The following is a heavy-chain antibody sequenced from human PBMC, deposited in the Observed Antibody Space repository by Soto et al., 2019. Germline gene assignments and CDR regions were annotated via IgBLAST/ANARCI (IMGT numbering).Heavy chain of an antibody. D-gene: IGHD3-22*01. J-gene: IGHJ3*02. CDR2: IYYSGST. Sequence: TVSGGSISSGGYYWSWIRQHPGKGLEWIGYIYYSGSTYYNPSLKSRVTISVDTSKNQFSLKLSSVTAADTAVYYCARGDERRRWLYKGALDIGGKGKMVTVS. V-gene: IGHV4-31*03. CDR3: ARGDERRRWLYKGALDI. CDR1: GGSISSGGYY.